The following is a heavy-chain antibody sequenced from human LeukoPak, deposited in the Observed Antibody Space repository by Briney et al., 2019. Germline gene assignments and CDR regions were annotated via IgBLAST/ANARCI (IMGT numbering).Heavy chain of an antibody. CDR3: ARVLPRNKVFKSYDFWSGYYDYFDY. V-gene: IGHV1-2*02. J-gene: IGHJ4*02. CDR2: INPNSGGT. Sequence: ASVKVSCKASGYTFTGYYMHWVRQAPGQGLEWMGWINPNSGGTNYAQKFQGRVTMTRDTSISTAYMELSRLRSDDTAVYYCARVLPRNKVFKSYDFWSGYYDYFDYWGQGTLVTVSS. CDR1: GYTFTGYY. D-gene: IGHD3-3*01.